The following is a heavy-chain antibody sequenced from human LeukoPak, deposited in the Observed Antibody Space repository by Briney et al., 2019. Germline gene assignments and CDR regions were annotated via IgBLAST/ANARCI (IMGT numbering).Heavy chain of an antibody. V-gene: IGHV1-18*04. D-gene: IGHD3-9*01. J-gene: IGHJ5*02. CDR1: GYTFTSYG. CDR3: ARVELRYFDWLSTGFDP. CDR2: INAYNGNT. Sequence: ASVKVSCKASGYTFTSYGISWVRQAPGQGLEWMGWINAYNGNTNYAQKLQGRVTMTTDTSTSTAYMELRSLRSDDTAVYYCARVELRYFDWLSTGFDPWGQGTLVTVSS.